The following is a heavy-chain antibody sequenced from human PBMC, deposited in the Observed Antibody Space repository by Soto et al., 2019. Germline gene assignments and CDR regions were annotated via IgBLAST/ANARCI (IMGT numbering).Heavy chain of an antibody. CDR3: ARDRYYHDGSGLYWYFDL. CDR2: INGGNGNT. V-gene: IGHV1-3*01. D-gene: IGHD3-22*01. J-gene: IGHJ2*01. Sequence: QVQLVQSGAEVKKPGASVKVSCKASGYSFTNYAMHWVRQAPGQGLEWMGWINGGNGNTKYSEKFQRRVTITRDTSASTAYMERSSLRTEDTAVYYCARDRYYHDGSGLYWYFDLWGRGTLVTVSS. CDR1: GYSFTNYA.